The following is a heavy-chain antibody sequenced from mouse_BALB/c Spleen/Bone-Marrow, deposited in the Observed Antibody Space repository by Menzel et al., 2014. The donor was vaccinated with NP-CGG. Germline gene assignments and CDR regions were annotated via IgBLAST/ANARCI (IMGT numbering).Heavy chain of an antibody. Sequence: EVKLMESGGGLVKPGGSLKLSCSASGFTFSSSIMSWVRQTPEKRLEWVATISTGGTYTYYPGSVKGRFTISRDNAKNTLYLQMSSLKSEDTAMYYCSRGYGNCFDYWGQGTTLTVSS. D-gene: IGHD2-10*02. CDR3: SRGYGNCFDY. V-gene: IGHV5-6-4*01. CDR2: ISTGGTYT. J-gene: IGHJ2*01. CDR1: GFTFSSSI.